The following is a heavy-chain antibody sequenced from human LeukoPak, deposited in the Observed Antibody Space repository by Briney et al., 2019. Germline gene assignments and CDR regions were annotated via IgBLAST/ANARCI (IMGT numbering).Heavy chain of an antibody. CDR1: GFTFSSYS. CDR2: ISSSSSYI. Sequence: GGSLRLSCAASGFTFSSYSMNWVRQAPGKGLEWVSSISSSSSYIYYADSVKGRFTISRDNPKNTLYLQMNSLRAEDTAVYYCGRVGDGYNDNYWGQGTLVTVSS. V-gene: IGHV3-21*01. CDR3: GRVGDGYNDNY. J-gene: IGHJ4*02. D-gene: IGHD5-24*01.